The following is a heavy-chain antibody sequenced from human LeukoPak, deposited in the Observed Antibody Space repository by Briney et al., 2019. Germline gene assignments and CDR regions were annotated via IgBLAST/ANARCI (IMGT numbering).Heavy chain of an antibody. CDR1: GFSFSSYA. CDR2: ISGTGGTT. V-gene: IGHV3-23*01. Sequence: GSLRLSCAASGFSFSSYAMSWVRQAPGKGLEWVSTISGTGGTTYYADSVKGRFTISRDNSKNTLYLQMNSLRAEDTAVYYCANGLGYCSSISCYDQVYWGQGTLVTVSS. J-gene: IGHJ4*02. D-gene: IGHD2-2*01. CDR3: ANGLGYCSSISCYDQVY.